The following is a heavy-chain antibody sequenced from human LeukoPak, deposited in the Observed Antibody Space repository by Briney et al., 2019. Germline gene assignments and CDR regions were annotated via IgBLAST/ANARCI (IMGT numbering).Heavy chain of an antibody. D-gene: IGHD1-26*01. CDR2: ISYDGSNK. CDR3: AKDAYSGSYYTAFDI. Sequence: GRSLRLSCAASGFTFSSYGMHWVRQAPGKGLEWVAVISYDGSNKYYTDSVKGRFTISRDNSKNTLYLQMNSLRAEDTAVYYCAKDAYSGSYYTAFDIWGQGTMVTVSS. J-gene: IGHJ3*02. CDR1: GFTFSSYG. V-gene: IGHV3-30*18.